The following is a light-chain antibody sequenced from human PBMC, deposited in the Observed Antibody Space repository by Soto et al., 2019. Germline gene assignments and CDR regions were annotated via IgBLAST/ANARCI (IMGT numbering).Light chain of an antibody. J-gene: IGLJ1*01. CDR3: CSYAGSHTWV. V-gene: IGLV2-11*01. CDR1: SRDVGGYNY. Sequence: QSALTQPRSVSGSPGQSVTISCTGTSRDVGGYNYVSWYQQHPVKAPKLLIYGVTKRPSGVPDRFSGSKSGNTASLTISGLQAEDEADYYCCSYAGSHTWVFGTGTKLTVL. CDR2: GVT.